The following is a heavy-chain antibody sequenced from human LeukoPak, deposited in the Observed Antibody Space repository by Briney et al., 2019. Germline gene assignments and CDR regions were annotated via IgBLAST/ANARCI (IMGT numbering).Heavy chain of an antibody. V-gene: IGHV3-23*01. D-gene: IGHD1-1*01. Sequence: GGSLRLSCAASGFTFSSYAMSWVRQAPGKGLEWVSAISGSGGSTYYADSVKGRFTISRDNSKNTLYLQMNSLRAEDTAIYYCAKDRAGTPWADWGQGTLVTVSS. CDR2: ISGSGGST. CDR3: AKDRAGTPWAD. J-gene: IGHJ4*02. CDR1: GFTFSSYA.